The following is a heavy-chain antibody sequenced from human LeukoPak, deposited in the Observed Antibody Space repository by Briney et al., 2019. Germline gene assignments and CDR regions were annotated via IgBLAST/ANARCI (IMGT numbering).Heavy chain of an antibody. D-gene: IGHD6-13*01. V-gene: IGHV3-23*01. Sequence: GGSLRLSCAASGFTFSSYAMSWVRQAPGKGLEWVSAISGSGGSTYYADFVKGRFTISRDNSKNTLYLQMNSLRAEDTAVYYCATVWVAAAGTHAFDIWGQGTMVTVSS. CDR1: GFTFSSYA. CDR3: ATVWVAAAGTHAFDI. CDR2: ISGSGGST. J-gene: IGHJ3*02.